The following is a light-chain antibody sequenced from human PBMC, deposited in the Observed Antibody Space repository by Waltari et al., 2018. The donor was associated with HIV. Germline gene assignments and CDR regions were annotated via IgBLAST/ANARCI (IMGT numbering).Light chain of an antibody. V-gene: IGKV1-39*01. CDR3: QPSYPSPNR. CDR1: QTIDIY. Sequence: DIQMTQSPSSLSASVGDRVNITCRASQTIDIYLNRFLQKPRKAPTLLISGASTLHSGVPSRFRASGSGTDFTLTISGPHPEDFASYYCQPSYPSPNRFGPGTKVDI. J-gene: IGKJ2*03. CDR2: GAS.